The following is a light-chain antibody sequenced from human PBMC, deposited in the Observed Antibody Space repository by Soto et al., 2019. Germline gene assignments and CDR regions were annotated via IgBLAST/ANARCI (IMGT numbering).Light chain of an antibody. CDR1: QSVSSY. J-gene: IGKJ3*01. CDR2: DAS. Sequence: EIVLTQSPGTLSLSPGERATLSCRASQSVSSYLAWYQQKPGQAPRLLIYDASNRATGIPARFSGSGSGTDFTLTISSLEPEDFAVYYCQQRSNWRLTFG. CDR3: QQRSNWRLT. V-gene: IGKV3-11*01.